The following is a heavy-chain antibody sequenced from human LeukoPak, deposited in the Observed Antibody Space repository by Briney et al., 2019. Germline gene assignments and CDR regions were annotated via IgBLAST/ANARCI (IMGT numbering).Heavy chain of an antibody. V-gene: IGHV3-21*01. D-gene: IGHD5-24*01. J-gene: IGHJ5*02. CDR3: ARDRVRDGYKNWFDP. CDR1: GFTFSSYS. CDR2: INSSSSYI. Sequence: GGSLSLSCAASGFTFSSYSMNWVRQAPGKGLKWFSSINSSSSYIYYTDSVKGRFTISRDNAKNSLYLQMNSLRAEDTAVYYCARDRVRDGYKNWFDPWGQGTLVTVSS.